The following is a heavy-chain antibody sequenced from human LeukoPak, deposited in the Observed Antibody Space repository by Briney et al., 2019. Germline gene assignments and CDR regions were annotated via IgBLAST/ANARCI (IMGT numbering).Heavy chain of an antibody. CDR3: AELGITMIGGV. V-gene: IGHV3-48*04. CDR1: GFTFSSYS. CDR2: ISSSSSTI. Sequence: GGSLRLSSAASGFTFSSYSTNWVRQAPGKGLEWVSYISSSSSTIYYADSVKGRFTISRDNAKNSLYLQMNSLRAEDTAVYYCAELGITMIGGVWGKGTTVTISS. D-gene: IGHD3-10*02. J-gene: IGHJ6*04.